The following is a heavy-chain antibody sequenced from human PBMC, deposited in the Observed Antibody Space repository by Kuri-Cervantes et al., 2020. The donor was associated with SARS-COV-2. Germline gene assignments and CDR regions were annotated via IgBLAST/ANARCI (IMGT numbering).Heavy chain of an antibody. CDR3: ARDNLWLDYYYMDV. CDR2: INSDGSST. J-gene: IGHJ6*03. D-gene: IGHD2-21*01. Sequence: LSLTCAASGFTFSSYGMHWVRQAPGKGLVWVSRINSDGSSTSYADSVKGRFTISRDNAKNTLYLQMNSLRAEDTAVYYCARDNLWLDYYYMDVWGKGTTVTVSS. CDR1: GFTFSSYG. V-gene: IGHV3-74*01.